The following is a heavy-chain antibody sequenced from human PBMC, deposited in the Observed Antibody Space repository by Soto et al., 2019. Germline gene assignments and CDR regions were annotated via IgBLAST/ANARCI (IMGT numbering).Heavy chain of an antibody. J-gene: IGHJ4*02. V-gene: IGHV4-31*03. CDR2: IYYSGST. CDR1: GGSISSGGYY. CDR3: ARGALGVTAIEY. D-gene: IGHD2-21*02. Sequence: QVQLQESGPGLVKPSQTLSLTCTVSGGSISSGGYYWSWIRHHPGKGLEWIGYIYYSGSTYYNPYLKSRVTISVDTSKKQFSLKLSYVTAADMAVYYCARGALGVTAIEYWGQGTLVTVSS.